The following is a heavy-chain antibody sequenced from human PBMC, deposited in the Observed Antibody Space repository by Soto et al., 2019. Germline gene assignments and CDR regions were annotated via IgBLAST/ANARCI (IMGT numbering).Heavy chain of an antibody. V-gene: IGHV3-23*05. J-gene: IGHJ4*02. CDR2: IDKSSGDT. Sequence: GGALSLSCAASGFTITNRLMTWFRQAPGGGLEWVSSIDKSSGDTYSADSVKGRFTISRENSKTTLYLPMNGLRAEDTALYYCAKDTYSRSWYFWGQGTLVTVSS. CDR1: GFTITNRL. CDR3: AKDTYSRSWYF. D-gene: IGHD6-13*01.